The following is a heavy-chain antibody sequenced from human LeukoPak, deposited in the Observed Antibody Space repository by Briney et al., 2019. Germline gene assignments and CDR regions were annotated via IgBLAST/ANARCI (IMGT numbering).Heavy chain of an antibody. V-gene: IGHV4-39*01. CDR1: GGSIRTSDYY. J-gene: IGHJ5*02. D-gene: IGHD2-8*02. CDR3: ARASGVLPSFKWANWFDT. CDR2: IHYSGST. Sequence: SETLSLTCTVSGGSIRTSDYYWAWIRQPPGRGLEWIGTIHYSGSTFYKPPLKSRLAVSADTSRNQFYMKLSSVTAADTAVYYCARASGVLPSFKWANWFDTWGQGSLVTVSS.